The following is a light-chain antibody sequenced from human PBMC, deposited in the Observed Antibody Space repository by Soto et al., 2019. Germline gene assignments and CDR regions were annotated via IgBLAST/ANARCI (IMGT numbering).Light chain of an antibody. CDR1: QNVISN. Sequence: EIVMTQSPGTLSVSPGERATLSCRASQNVISNLAWYQQRPGQAPRLLIYSASTRATGIPARFSGSGSGTEFTLTISSLQSGDAAVYYCQQYYEWPRGTFDQGTKVEIK. J-gene: IGKJ1*01. V-gene: IGKV3-15*01. CDR2: SAS. CDR3: QQYYEWPRGT.